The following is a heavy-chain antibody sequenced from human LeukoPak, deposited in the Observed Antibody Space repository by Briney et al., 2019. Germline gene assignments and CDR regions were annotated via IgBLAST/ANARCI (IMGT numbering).Heavy chain of an antibody. CDR2: ISRSSAAK. Sequence: GGSLRLSCAASGFTFSSYSMNWVRQAPGKGLEWVSAISRSSAAKLYADSVKGRFTISRDNAKNSLYLQMNSLRAEDTAVYFCASDGGQEENYLSGRYILADSWGQGTLVSVSS. CDR1: GFTFSSYS. CDR3: ASDGGQEENYLSGRYILADS. J-gene: IGHJ4*02. V-gene: IGHV3-21*01. D-gene: IGHD3-10*01.